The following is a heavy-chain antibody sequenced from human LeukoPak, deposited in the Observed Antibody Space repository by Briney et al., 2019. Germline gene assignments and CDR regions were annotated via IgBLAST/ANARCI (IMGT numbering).Heavy chain of an antibody. CDR1: GYTFTGYY. CDR2: INPNSGGT. D-gene: IGHD3-22*01. Sequence: SVKVSCKASGYTFTGYYMHWVRQAPGQGLEWMGGINPNSGGTNYAQKFQGRVTMTRDTSISTAYMELSRLRSDDTAVYYCARVYNYYDSSGYYSNWGQGTLVTVSS. J-gene: IGHJ4*02. CDR3: ARVYNYYDSSGYYSN. V-gene: IGHV1-2*02.